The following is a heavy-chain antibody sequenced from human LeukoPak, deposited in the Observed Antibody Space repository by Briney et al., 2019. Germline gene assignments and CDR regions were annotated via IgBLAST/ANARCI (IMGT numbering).Heavy chain of an antibody. J-gene: IGHJ4*02. Sequence: SETLSFTGTVSGGSISSYYWSWIRQPPGKGLEWIAYIYYSGNTNYNPSLKSRVTISLDTSKKQFSLNLNSVTAADTAVYYCARITDSYYFDYWGQGTLVTVSS. CDR2: IYYSGNT. CDR3: ARITDSYYFDY. V-gene: IGHV4-59*08. D-gene: IGHD1-14*01. CDR1: GGSISSYY.